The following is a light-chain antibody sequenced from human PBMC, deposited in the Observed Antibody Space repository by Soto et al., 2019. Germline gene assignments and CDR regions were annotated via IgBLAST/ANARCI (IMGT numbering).Light chain of an antibody. J-gene: IGLJ3*02. CDR2: NDI. CDR1: SSNIGSNT. V-gene: IGLV1-44*01. CDR3: AAWEDRLNGVV. Sequence: QSVVTQPPSASGTPGQRVTMSCSGSSSNIGSNTVNWYQQLPGTAPKLLIYNDIQRPSGVPDRFSGSKSGTSAALAISGLQSEDEADYYCAAWEDRLNGVVFGGGTKLTVL.